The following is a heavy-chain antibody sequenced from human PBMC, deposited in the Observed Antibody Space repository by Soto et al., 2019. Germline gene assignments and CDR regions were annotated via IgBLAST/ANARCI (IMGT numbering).Heavy chain of an antibody. CDR1: GFTFSSYS. V-gene: IGHV3-48*01. CDR3: ASDAAAGMN. D-gene: IGHD6-13*01. Sequence: EVQLVESGGGLVQPGGSLRLSCAASGFTFSSYSMNRVRQAPGKGLEWVSYISSSSSTIYYADSVKGRFTISRDNAKNSLYLQMNSLRAEDTAVYYCASDAAAGMNWGQGTLVTVSS. CDR2: ISSSSSTI. J-gene: IGHJ4*02.